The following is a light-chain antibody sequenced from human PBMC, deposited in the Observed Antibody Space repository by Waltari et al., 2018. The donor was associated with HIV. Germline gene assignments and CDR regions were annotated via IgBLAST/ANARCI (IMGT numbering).Light chain of an antibody. Sequence: QSALTQPASVSGSPGQSITISCPGTNSDVGDYDYVSWYRQHPGEAPKLLIYDVDHRPSGVSDRFSGSKSGNTASLTISGLQTEDESDYYCSSYSIRSTVVFGGGTKLTVL. CDR3: SSYSIRSTVV. V-gene: IGLV2-14*03. CDR1: NSDVGDYDY. CDR2: DVD. J-gene: IGLJ2*01.